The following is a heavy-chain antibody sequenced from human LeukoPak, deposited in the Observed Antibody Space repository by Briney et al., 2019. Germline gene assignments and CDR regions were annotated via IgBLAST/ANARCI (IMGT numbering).Heavy chain of an antibody. CDR3: ASLYYYDSSGYYGAEYFQH. V-gene: IGHV1-69*04. CDR2: IIPILGIA. J-gene: IGHJ1*01. CDR1: GFTFSSYG. Sequence: PGRSLRLSCAASGFTFSSYGMHWVRQAPGKGLEWVGRIIPILGIANYAQKFQGRVTITADKSTSTAYMELSSLRSEDTAVYYCASLYYYDSSGYYGAEYFQHWGQGTLVTVSS. D-gene: IGHD3-22*01.